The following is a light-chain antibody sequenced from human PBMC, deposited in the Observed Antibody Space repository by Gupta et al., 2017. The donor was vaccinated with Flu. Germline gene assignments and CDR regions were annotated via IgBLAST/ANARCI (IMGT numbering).Light chain of an antibody. Sequence: SSIGSATVGWYQQVPGMAPKLLIFANNQRPAGVPGRFSGSKSGTSASLAISGLQPDDEADYYCATWIDALSGPVFGGGTKLVVL. CDR2: ANN. CDR1: SSIGSAT. V-gene: IGLV1-44*01. J-gene: IGLJ2*01. CDR3: ATWIDALSGPV.